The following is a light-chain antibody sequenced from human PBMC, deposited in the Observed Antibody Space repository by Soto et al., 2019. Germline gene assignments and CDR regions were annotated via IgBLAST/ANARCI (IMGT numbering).Light chain of an antibody. CDR3: QQADSFPYT. J-gene: IGKJ5*01. V-gene: IGKV3-11*01. CDR2: DAS. Sequence: IVATHSPSTLSLSPAVRATLSCRASQSVSSYLTWYQQKPGQAPRLLLYDASSRATGIPARFRGSGCGTYFTLTISSLQAEDSATYYCQQADSFPYTFGQGTRLEIK. CDR1: QSVSSY.